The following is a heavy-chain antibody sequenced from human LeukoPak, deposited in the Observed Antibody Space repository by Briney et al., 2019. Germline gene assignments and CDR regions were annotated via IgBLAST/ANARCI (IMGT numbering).Heavy chain of an antibody. J-gene: IGHJ4*02. CDR1: GGSISSYY. CDR2: IYYSGST. D-gene: IGHD3-9*01. V-gene: IGHV4-59*01. Sequence: SETPSLTCTVSGGSISSYYWSWIRQPPGKGLEWIGYIYYSGSTNYNPSLKSRVTISVDTSKNQFSLKLSSMTAADTAVYYCARASHLYDILTGYVFDYWGQGTLVTVSS. CDR3: ARASHLYDILTGYVFDY.